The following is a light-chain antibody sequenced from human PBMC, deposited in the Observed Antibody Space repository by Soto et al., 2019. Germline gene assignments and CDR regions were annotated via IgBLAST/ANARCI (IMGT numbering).Light chain of an antibody. V-gene: IGLV3-21*02. CDR2: DDS. J-gene: IGLJ2*01. CDR1: NIASKS. CDR3: QVWDTSNDHVV. Sequence: SYELTQPPSVSVAPGQTARITCGGNNIASKSVHWYQHRPGQAPVLVVHDDSDRPSGIPERFSGSNSENTATLTITRVEAVVEADYYCQVWDTSNDHVVFGGGTKLTVL.